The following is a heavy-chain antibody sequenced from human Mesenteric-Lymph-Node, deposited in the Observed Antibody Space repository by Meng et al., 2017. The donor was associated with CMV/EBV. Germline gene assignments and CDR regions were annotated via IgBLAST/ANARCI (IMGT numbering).Heavy chain of an antibody. D-gene: IGHD2/OR15-2a*01. Sequence: SETLSLTCTVSGDSVRSGTYYWTWIRQPPGKGLEWIGYISYDGSTKYNPSLKDRVSISADTSKNHFSLKLYSVTAADTAVYYCARDVRDNYYYYGMDVWGQGTTVTVSS. CDR2: ISYDGST. CDR3: ARDVRDNYYYYGMDV. CDR1: GDSVRSGTYY. V-gene: IGHV4-61*03. J-gene: IGHJ6*02.